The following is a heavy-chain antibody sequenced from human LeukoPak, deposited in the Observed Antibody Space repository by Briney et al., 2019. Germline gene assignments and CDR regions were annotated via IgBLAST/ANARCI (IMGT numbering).Heavy chain of an antibody. CDR2: ISRSSRHV. CDR3: VRDLWRMGATTAYLHH. V-gene: IGHV3-21*01. J-gene: IGHJ1*01. CDR1: GFTFSDYS. Sequence: GGSLRLSCAASGFTFSDYSMNWVRQAPGKGLEWVSSISRSSRHVYYADSLEGRFTISRDDAKNTLYLQMNSLRVEDMAVYYCVRDLWRMGATTAYLHHWGQGTLVTVSS. D-gene: IGHD1-26*01.